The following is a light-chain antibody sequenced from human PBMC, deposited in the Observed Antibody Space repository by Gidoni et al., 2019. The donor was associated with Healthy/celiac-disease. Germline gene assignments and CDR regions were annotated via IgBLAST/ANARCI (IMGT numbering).Light chain of an antibody. CDR1: QSISSY. V-gene: IGKV1-39*01. CDR2: AAS. Sequence: IQMTQPPSSLSASVGDRVTITCRASQSISSYLNWYQQKPGKAPKLLIYAASSLQSGVPSRFSGSGSGTDFTLTISSLQPEDFATYYCQQSYSTLETFGQGTKLEIK. CDR3: QQSYSTLET. J-gene: IGKJ2*01.